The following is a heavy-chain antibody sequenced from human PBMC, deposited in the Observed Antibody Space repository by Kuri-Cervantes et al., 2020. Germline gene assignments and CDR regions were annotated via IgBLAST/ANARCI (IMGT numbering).Heavy chain of an antibody. D-gene: IGHD3-10*01. V-gene: IGHV3-21*04. Sequence: GGSLRLSCAASGFSFSSYSMNWVRQAPGKGLEWVSSISSSSSYIYYADSVKGRFTISRDNAKNTLYLQMNSLRAEDTAVYYCARGYGSGSSQPLDYWGQGTLVTVSS. CDR2: ISSSSSYI. J-gene: IGHJ4*02. CDR1: GFSFSSYS. CDR3: ARGYGSGSSQPLDY.